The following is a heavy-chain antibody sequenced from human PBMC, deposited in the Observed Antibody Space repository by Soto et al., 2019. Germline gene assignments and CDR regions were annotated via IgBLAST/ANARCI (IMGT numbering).Heavy chain of an antibody. CDR3: ARGPSGDDILTGGAYYYYGMDV. CDR1: GFTFSSYA. J-gene: IGHJ6*02. Sequence: SLRLSCAASGFTFSSYAMHWVRQAPGKGLEWVAVISYDGSNKYYADSVKGRFTISRDNSKNTLYLQMNSLRAEDTAVYYCARGPSGDDILTGGAYYYYGMDVWGQGTTVTVSS. D-gene: IGHD3-9*01. V-gene: IGHV3-30-3*01. CDR2: ISYDGSNK.